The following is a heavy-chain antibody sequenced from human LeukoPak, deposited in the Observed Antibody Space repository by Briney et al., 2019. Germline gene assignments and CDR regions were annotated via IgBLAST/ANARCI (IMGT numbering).Heavy chain of an antibody. CDR1: GGSISRSSYY. D-gene: IGHD3-10*01. CDR2: IYYSGGT. V-gene: IGHV4-39*01. Sequence: SETLSLTCTVSGGSISRSSYYWGWIRQPPGKGLDWIGTIYYSGGTYYNPSLKSRVTISVDTSKNQFSLKLSSVTAADTAVYYCARRYYYGSGTSTYFDYWGQGTLVTVSS. J-gene: IGHJ4*02. CDR3: ARRYYYGSGTSTYFDY.